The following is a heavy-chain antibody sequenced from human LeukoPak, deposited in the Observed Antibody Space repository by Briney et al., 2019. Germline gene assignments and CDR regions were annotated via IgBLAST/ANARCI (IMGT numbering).Heavy chain of an antibody. V-gene: IGHV1-2*06. CDR2: INPNTGGT. J-gene: IGHJ4*02. CDR1: GYTFTGYY. D-gene: IGHD3-10*01. Sequence: ASVKVSCKASGYTFTGYYMHWVRQAPGEGLEWMGRINPNTGGTNYAQKFQGRVTMTRDTSITTAYMELSRLRSDDTAVYYCARSRGAADYYFDYWGQGTLVTVSS. CDR3: ARSRGAADYYFDY.